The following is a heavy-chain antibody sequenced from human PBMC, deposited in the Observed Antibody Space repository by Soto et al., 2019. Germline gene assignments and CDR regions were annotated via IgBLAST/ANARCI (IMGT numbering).Heavy chain of an antibody. V-gene: IGHV5-51*01. CDR2: IYPSDSDI. CDR1: GYTFTSYW. D-gene: IGHD1-26*01. Sequence: PGESLKISCKGSGYTFTSYWIGWVRQMPGEGLEWMGVIYPSDSDIRYSPSFQGKVTMTRDMSITTVYMELNNLSPDDTAVYYCGRGRSGQIVVFYWGQGTPVTVSS. J-gene: IGHJ4*02. CDR3: GRGRSGQIVVFY.